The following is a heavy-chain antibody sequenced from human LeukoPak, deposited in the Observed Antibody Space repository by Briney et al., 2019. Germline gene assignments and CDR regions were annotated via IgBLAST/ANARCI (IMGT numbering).Heavy chain of an antibody. Sequence: SVKVSCKASGGTFISYAISWVRQAPGQGLEWMGGINPIFGTANYAQKFQGRVTITADESTSTAYMELSSLRSEDTAVYYCARVGLSRGATSWGQGTLVTVSS. J-gene: IGHJ5*02. CDR2: INPIFGTA. CDR1: GGTFISYA. D-gene: IGHD1-26*01. V-gene: IGHV1-69*01. CDR3: ARVGLSRGATS.